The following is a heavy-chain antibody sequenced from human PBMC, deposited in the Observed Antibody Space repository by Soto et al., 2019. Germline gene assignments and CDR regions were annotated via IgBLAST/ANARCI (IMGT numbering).Heavy chain of an antibody. CDR3: ARGFNYGQDALDI. J-gene: IGHJ3*02. D-gene: IGHD5-18*01. CDR1: GYTFTDYF. Sequence: QVQLVQSGAEVKKPGASVKVSCKASGYTFTDYFIHCVRQAPGQGLEWMGWFNPNTGATIYAQKFQAWVTMTRDTSINTAYLDLSSLGSDDSASYYCARGFNYGQDALDIWGPGTMVSVSA. CDR2: FNPNTGAT. V-gene: IGHV1-2*04.